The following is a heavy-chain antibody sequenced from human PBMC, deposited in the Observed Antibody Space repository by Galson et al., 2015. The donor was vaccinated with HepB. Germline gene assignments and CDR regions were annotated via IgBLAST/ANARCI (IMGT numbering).Heavy chain of an antibody. CDR2: IKHDESEK. CDR3: ARDTLRDYGGNGRNFQH. V-gene: IGHV3-7*03. J-gene: IGHJ1*01. CDR1: GFSLDSYW. D-gene: IGHD4-23*01. Sequence: SLRLSCAASGFSLDSYWMTWVRQPPGKGPEWVASIKHDESEKHYVRSVMGRFTISRDNVQNSLYLQMNSLRVEDTAVYYCARDTLRDYGGNGRNFQHWGQGTLVTVSS.